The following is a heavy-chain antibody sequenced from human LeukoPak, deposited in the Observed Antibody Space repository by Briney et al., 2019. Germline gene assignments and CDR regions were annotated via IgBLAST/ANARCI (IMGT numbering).Heavy chain of an antibody. D-gene: IGHD3-9*01. CDR3: ARDTPCITIFCRGALDI. Sequence: GGSLRLSCAASGFTFSSYSMNWVRQAPGKGLEWVSSISSSSSSYIYYADSVKGRFTISRDNAKNSLYLQMNSLRAEDTAVYYCARDTPCITIFCRGALDIWGQGTMVTVSS. CDR1: GFTFSSYS. J-gene: IGHJ3*02. CDR2: ISSSSSSYI. V-gene: IGHV3-21*01.